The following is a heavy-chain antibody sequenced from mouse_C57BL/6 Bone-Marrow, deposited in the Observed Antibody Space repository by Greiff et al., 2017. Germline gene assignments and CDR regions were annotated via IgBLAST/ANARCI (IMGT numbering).Heavy chain of an antibody. CDR3: ATRLDYFDY. CDR2: IDPSDSYT. CDR1: GYTFTSYW. J-gene: IGHJ2*01. Sequence: QVQLQQPGAELVMPGASVKLSCKASGYTFTSYWMHWVKQRPGQGLEWIGEIDPSDSYTNYNQKFKGKSTLTVDKSSSTAYMQLSSLTSEDSAVXYCATRLDYFDYWGQGTTLAVSS. V-gene: IGHV1-69*01.